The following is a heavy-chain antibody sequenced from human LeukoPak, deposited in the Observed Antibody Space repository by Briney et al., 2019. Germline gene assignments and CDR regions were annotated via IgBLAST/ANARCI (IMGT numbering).Heavy chain of an antibody. CDR1: GGSFSGYY. V-gene: IGHV4-34*01. CDR3: ARGGIAAAGPTAGVAWFDP. CDR2: INHSGST. J-gene: IGHJ5*02. Sequence: SETLSLTCAVYGGSFSGYYWSWIRQPPGKGLEWIGEINHSGSTNYNPSLKSRVTISVDTSKNQFSLKLSSVTAADTAVYYCARGGIAAAGPTAGVAWFDPWGRGTLVTVSS. D-gene: IGHD6-13*01.